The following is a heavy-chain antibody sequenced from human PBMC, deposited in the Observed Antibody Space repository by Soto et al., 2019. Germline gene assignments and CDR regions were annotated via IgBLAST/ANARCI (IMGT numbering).Heavy chain of an antibody. J-gene: IGHJ6*02. V-gene: IGHV5-51*01. CDR3: ARRPRVYYYGMDV. Sequence: GESLKISCKGSGYSFISYWIGWVRQMPGKGLEWMGIIYPGDSDTRYSPSFQGQVTISADKSISTAYLQWSSLKASDTAMYYCARRPRVYYYGMDVWGQGTTVTVSS. CDR1: GYSFISYW. CDR2: IYPGDSDT.